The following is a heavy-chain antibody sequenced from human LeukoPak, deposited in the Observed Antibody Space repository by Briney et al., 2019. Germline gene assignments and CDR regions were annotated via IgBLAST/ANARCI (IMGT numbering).Heavy chain of an antibody. V-gene: IGHV4-39*01. Sequence: SETLSLTCTVSGGSIGSSSYYWGWIRQPPGKGLEWIGSIYYSGSTYYNSSLKSRVTISVDTSKNQFSLKLSSVTAADTAVYYCARHKYYYDSSGYYVYNWFDPWGQGTLVTVSS. CDR1: GGSIGSSSYY. CDR2: IYYSGST. D-gene: IGHD3-22*01. J-gene: IGHJ5*02. CDR3: ARHKYYYDSSGYYVYNWFDP.